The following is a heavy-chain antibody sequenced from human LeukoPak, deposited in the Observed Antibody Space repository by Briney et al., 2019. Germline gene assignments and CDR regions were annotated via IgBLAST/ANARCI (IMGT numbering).Heavy chain of an antibody. CDR1: GFTFSSYA. CDR3: ARAFDY. Sequence: PGRSLRLSCAASGFTFSSYAMHWVRQAPGKGPEWVAVISYDGSNKYYADSVKGRFTISRDNSKNTLYLQMNSLRAEDTAVYYCARAFDYWGQGTLVTVSS. CDR2: ISYDGSNK. V-gene: IGHV3-30-3*01. J-gene: IGHJ4*02.